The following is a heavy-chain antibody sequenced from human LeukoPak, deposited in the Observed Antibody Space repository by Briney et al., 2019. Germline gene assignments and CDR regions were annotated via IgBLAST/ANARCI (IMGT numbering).Heavy chain of an antibody. Sequence: GGSLRLSCAASGFTFSSYWMSWVRQAPGTGLEWVANIKQDGSEEHYVDSVKGRFTIYRDNAKNSLYLQMNSLRAEGTAVYYCATTKGYWGQGTLVTVSS. CDR3: ATTKGY. J-gene: IGHJ4*02. V-gene: IGHV3-7*01. CDR1: GFTFSSYW. CDR2: IKQDGSEE. D-gene: IGHD1-26*01.